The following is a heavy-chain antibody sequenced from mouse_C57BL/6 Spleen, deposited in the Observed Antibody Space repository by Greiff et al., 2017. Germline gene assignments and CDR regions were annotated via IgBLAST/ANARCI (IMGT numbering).Heavy chain of an antibody. V-gene: IGHV5-17*01. D-gene: IGHD1-1*01. CDR2: ISSGSSTI. Sequence: EVKLQESGGGLVKPGGSLKLSCAASGFTFSDYGMHWVRQAPEKGLEWVAYISSGSSTIYYADTVKGRFTISRDNAKNTLFLQMTSLRSEDTAMYYCARRGITTVVPDWYFDVWGTGTTVTVSS. J-gene: IGHJ1*03. CDR3: ARRGITTVVPDWYFDV. CDR1: GFTFSDYG.